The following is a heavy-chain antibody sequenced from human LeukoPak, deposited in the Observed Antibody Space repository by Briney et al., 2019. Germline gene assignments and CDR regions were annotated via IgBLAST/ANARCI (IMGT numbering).Heavy chain of an antibody. D-gene: IGHD6-6*01. Sequence: GGSLRLSRVASVFTFTSYCMRWVRQAPGKRLEWVSGISGSGDATYYADSVKGRFTISRDNSKNTLYLQMNSLRAEETAVYYCAKLRGLSSSSENNWFDPWGQGTLVTVSS. CDR1: VFTFTSYC. CDR3: AKLRGLSSSSENNWFDP. V-gene: IGHV3-23*01. J-gene: IGHJ5*02. CDR2: ISGSGDAT.